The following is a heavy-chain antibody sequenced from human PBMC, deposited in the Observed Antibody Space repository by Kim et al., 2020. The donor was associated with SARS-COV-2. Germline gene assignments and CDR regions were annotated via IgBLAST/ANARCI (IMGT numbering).Heavy chain of an antibody. CDR3: TRDDFWSGYYVY. D-gene: IGHD3-3*01. V-gene: IGHV3-49*04. J-gene: IGHJ4*02. Sequence: SLRLSCTASGFTFGDYAMSWVRQAPGKGLEWVGFIRSKAYGGTTEYVASVKGRFTISRDDSKSIAYLQMNSLKTEDTAVYYCTRDDFWSGYYVYWGQGTLVTVSS. CDR1: GFTFGDYA. CDR2: IRSKAYGGTT.